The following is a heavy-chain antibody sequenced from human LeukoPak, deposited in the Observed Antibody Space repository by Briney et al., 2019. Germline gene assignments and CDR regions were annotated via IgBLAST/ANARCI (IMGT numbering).Heavy chain of an antibody. CDR2: ISSSSSTI. V-gene: IGHV3-48*01. J-gene: IGHJ5*02. Sequence: PGGSLRLSCAASGFTFSSYSMNWVRQAPGKGLEWVSYISSSSSTIYYADSVKGRFTISRDNAKNSLYLQMNSLRAEDTAVYYCARDTGGGWFDPWGQGTLDTVSS. CDR3: ARDTGGGWFDP. CDR1: GFTFSSYS. D-gene: IGHD1-26*01.